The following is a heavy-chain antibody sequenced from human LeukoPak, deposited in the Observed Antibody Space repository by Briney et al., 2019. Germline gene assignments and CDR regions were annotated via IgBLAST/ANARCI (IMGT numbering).Heavy chain of an antibody. CDR1: GGSISSYY. Sequence: SETLSLTCTVSGGSISSYYWSWIRQPPGKGLEWIGHIYYSGSTNYNPSLKSRATISADTSKNQFSLKLNSVTAADTAVYYRARGGRGQTYGYPDYWGRGNLVIVSS. CDR2: IYYSGST. V-gene: IGHV4-59*12. CDR3: ARGGRGQTYGYPDY. D-gene: IGHD5-18*01. J-gene: IGHJ4*02.